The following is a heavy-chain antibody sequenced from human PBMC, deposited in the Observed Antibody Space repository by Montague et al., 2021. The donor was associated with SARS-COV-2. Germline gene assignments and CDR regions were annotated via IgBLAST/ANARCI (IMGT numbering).Heavy chain of an antibody. CDR2: IYNSGST. D-gene: IGHD6-13*01. V-gene: IGHV4-61*08. CDR3: ARVGRGSSWYEVAFDI. Sequence: SETLSLTCAVPGGSVSSGDFFWTWVRQPPGKGLEWIGYIYNSGSTNYNPSLTSRVTISVDTSKNQFSLKLSSVAAADTAVYYCARVGRGSSWYEVAFDIWGQGTMVTVSS. CDR1: GGSVSSGDFF. J-gene: IGHJ3*02.